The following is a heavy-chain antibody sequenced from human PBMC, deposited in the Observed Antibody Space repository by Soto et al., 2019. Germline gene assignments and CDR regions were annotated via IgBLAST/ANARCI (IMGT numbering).Heavy chain of an antibody. Sequence: QVQLQQWGAGLLKPSETLSLTCAVYGGSFSGYYWSWIRQPPVKGLEWIGEINHSGSTNYNPSLKSRVTISVDTSKNQFSLKLSSVTAADTAVYYCASHKGWGWFDPWGQGTLVTVSS. CDR1: GGSFSGYY. D-gene: IGHD1-26*01. CDR3: ASHKGWGWFDP. CDR2: INHSGST. J-gene: IGHJ5*02. V-gene: IGHV4-34*01.